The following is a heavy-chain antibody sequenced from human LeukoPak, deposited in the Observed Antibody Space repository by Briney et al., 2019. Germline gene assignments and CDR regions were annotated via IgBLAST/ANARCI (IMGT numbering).Heavy chain of an antibody. J-gene: IGHJ6*03. V-gene: IGHV3-21*01. CDR2: ISSSSSYI. CDR3: ARGPKGNYYMDV. CDR1: GFTFSSYS. Sequence: PGGSLRLSCAASGFTFSSYSMNWVRQAPGKGLEWVSSISSSSSYIYYADSVKGRFTISRDNAKNSLYLQINSLRAEDTAVYYCARGPKGNYYMDVWGKGTTVTISS.